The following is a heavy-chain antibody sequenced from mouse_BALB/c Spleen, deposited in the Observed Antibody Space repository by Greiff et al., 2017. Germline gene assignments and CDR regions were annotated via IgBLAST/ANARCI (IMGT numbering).Heavy chain of an antibody. J-gene: IGHJ2*01. D-gene: IGHD2-3*01. CDR2: ISSGSSTI. CDR1: GFTFSSFG. Sequence: DVMLVESGGGLVQPGGSRKLSCAASGFTFSSFGMHWVRQAPEKGLEWVAYISSGSSTIYYADTVKGRFTISRDNPKNTLFLQITSLRSEDTAMYYCARNDDGYYFDYWGQGTTLTVSS. CDR3: ARNDDGYYFDY. V-gene: IGHV5-17*02.